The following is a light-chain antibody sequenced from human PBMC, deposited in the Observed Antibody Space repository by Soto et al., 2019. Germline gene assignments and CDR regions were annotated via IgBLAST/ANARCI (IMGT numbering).Light chain of an antibody. Sequence: IQLTQSPYTLSASVGGRVTITCRASQNIGTWLAWYQQKPGKAPKLLMYEASTLESGVPSRFSGDGSGTEFTLTISSLQPDDFATYYCQQYSVYSTWTFGQGTKVDIK. V-gene: IGKV1-5*03. J-gene: IGKJ1*01. CDR3: QQYSVYSTWT. CDR2: EAS. CDR1: QNIGTW.